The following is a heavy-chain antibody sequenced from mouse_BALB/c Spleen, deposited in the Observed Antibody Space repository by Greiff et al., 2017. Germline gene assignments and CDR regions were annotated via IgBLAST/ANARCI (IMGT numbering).Heavy chain of an antibody. Sequence: ESGAELARPGASVKMSCKASGYTFTSYTMHWVKQRPGQGLEWIGYINPSSGYTNYNQKFKDKATLTADKSSSTAYMQLSSLTSEDSAVYYCARRSYGNYVDGFAYWGQGTLVTVSA. CDR3: ARRSYGNYVDGFAY. D-gene: IGHD2-1*01. J-gene: IGHJ3*01. V-gene: IGHV1-4*01. CDR2: INPSSGYT. CDR1: GYTFTSYT.